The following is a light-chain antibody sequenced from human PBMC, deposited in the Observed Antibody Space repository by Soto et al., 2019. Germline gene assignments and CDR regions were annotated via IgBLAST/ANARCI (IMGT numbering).Light chain of an antibody. CDR1: QSVSSNY. Sequence: EIVWTQSPGTLSLSPGERATLSCRASQSVSSNYLAWYQHKPGQAPRLLIYGASSRATGIPDRFSGSGSGTDFTLTISRLEPEDFAVYYCQHYGNSRTFGQGTKVAIK. V-gene: IGKV3-20*01. CDR3: QHYGNSRT. J-gene: IGKJ1*01. CDR2: GAS.